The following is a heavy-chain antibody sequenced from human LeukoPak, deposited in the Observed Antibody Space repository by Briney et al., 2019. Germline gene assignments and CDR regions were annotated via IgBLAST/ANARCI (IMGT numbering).Heavy chain of an antibody. D-gene: IGHD2-15*01. CDR3: ARDIGVLSWYMDV. CDR1: GYTFTGYY. CDR2: INPNSGGT. J-gene: IGHJ6*03. Sequence: ASVKVSCKASGYTFTGYYMHWVRQAPGQGLEWMGWINPNSGGTNYAQKFQGRVTMTRDTSISTAYMELSRLRSDDTAVYYCARDIGVLSWYMDVWGKGTTVTISS. V-gene: IGHV1-2*02.